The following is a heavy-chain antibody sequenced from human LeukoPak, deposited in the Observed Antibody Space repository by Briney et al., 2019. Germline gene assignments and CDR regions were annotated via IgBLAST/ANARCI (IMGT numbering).Heavy chain of an antibody. J-gene: IGHJ4*02. Sequence: GGSLRLSCAASGFTVSSSNYMNWVRQAPGKGLEWVSAVSGSGGTTYYADSVKGRFTVSRDNSKNTLFLQMNSLRAEDTAVYYCAKDVQSWPTYFDYWGQGTLVTVSS. CDR3: AKDVQSWPTYFDY. CDR1: GFTVSSSNY. D-gene: IGHD1-1*01. CDR2: VSGSGGTT. V-gene: IGHV3-23*01.